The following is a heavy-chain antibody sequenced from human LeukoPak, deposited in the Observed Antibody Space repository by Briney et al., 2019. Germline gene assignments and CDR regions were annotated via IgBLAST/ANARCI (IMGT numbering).Heavy chain of an antibody. CDR1: GFTFSSYE. CDR2: ISGGGEST. D-gene: IGHD5-24*01. CDR3: ARRSGRRYEY. V-gene: IGHV3-48*03. Sequence: GGSLRLSRAASGFTFSSYEMNWVRHAPGRGLEGVSHISGGGESTVYPDAVKGRFTISRDNAKNSLYLQMNSLRVEDTGVYYCARRSGRRYEYWGQGVLVTVSP. J-gene: IGHJ4*02.